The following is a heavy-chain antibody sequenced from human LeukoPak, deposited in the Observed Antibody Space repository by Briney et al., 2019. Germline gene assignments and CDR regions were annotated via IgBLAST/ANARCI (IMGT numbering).Heavy chain of an antibody. V-gene: IGHV3-33*01. CDR2: IWYDGSNK. J-gene: IGHJ4*02. CDR3: ARDRQQLVRHFDY. Sequence: GGSLRLSCAASGFTFSSYGMHWVRQAPGKGLEWVAVIWYDGSNKYYADSVKGRFTISRDNSKNTLYLQMNSLRAEDTAVYYCARDRQQLVRHFDYWGQGTLVTVSS. D-gene: IGHD6-13*01. CDR1: GFTFSSYG.